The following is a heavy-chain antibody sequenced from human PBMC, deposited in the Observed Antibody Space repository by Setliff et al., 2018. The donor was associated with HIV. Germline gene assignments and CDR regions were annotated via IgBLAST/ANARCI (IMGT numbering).Heavy chain of an antibody. Sequence: GGSLRLSCAASGVTFSTYSINWVRQAPGKGLEWVASISSSRSYIYYADSVKGRFTISRDNAKNSLYLQMNSLRAEDTAVYYCARDSIISVTTGGWFDPWGQGTLVTVSS. V-gene: IGHV3-21*01. CDR1: GVTFSTYS. J-gene: IGHJ5*02. D-gene: IGHD4-17*01. CDR3: ARDSIISVTTGGWFDP. CDR2: ISSSRSYI.